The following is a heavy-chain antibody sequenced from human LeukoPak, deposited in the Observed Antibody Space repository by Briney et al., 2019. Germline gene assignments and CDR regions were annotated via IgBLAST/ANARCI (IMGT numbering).Heavy chain of an antibody. CDR1: GFAVSSNY. CDR3: ARVVAAVGFDH. CDR2: IYSGGST. D-gene: IGHD6-13*01. J-gene: IGHJ4*02. Sequence: GGSLRLSCAASGFAVSSNYMSWVRQAPGKGLEWASVIYSGGSTYYADSVKGRFTISRDNSKNTLYLQMNSLRAEDTAVYYCARVVAAVGFDHWGQGTLVTVSS. V-gene: IGHV3-66*02.